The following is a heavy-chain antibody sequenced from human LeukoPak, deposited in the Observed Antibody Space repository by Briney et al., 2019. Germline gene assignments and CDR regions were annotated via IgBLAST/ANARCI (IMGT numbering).Heavy chain of an antibody. CDR2: ISDDGSST. CDR3: ARINREPGYSSDY. V-gene: IGHV3-74*01. J-gene: IGHJ4*02. CDR1: GFTFSDYW. Sequence: GGSLRLSCAASGFTFSDYWMHWVRQAPGKGLVWVSRISDDGSSTSYADSVKGRFTISRANAKNTLYLQMNSLRAEDTAVYYCARINREPGYSSDYWGQGTLVTVPS. D-gene: IGHD5-18*01.